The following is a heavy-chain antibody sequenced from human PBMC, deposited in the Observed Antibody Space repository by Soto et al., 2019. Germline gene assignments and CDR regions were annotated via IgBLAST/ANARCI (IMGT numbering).Heavy chain of an antibody. CDR1: GFTFSSYV. Sequence: QVQLVESGGGVVQPGRSLRLSCAASGFTFSSYVMHWVRQAPGKGLEWVAVISYDGSKKYYADSVKGRLTISRDNSKNTVYLQMNSLRREDTAVYYCAKGQHCSSTSCYFYYYGMDVWGQGTKVAVSS. CDR2: ISYDGSKK. D-gene: IGHD2-2*01. CDR3: AKGQHCSSTSCYFYYYGMDV. J-gene: IGHJ6*02. V-gene: IGHV3-30*18.